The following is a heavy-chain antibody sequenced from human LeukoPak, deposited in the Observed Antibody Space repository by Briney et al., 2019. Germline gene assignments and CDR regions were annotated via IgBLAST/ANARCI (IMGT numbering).Heavy chain of an antibody. V-gene: IGHV3-74*01. D-gene: IGHD4-11*01. CDR2: INPDGSSA. J-gene: IGHJ5*02. CDR3: ARFKVTVTSIP. Sequence: GGSLRLSCAASGFTFSDYWMHWVRQAPGKGLVWVSRINPDGSSASYADSVKGRFTIPRDNAKNTLYLQMNSLRAEDTAVYYCARFKVTVTSIPWGQGTLVTVSS. CDR1: GFTFSDYW.